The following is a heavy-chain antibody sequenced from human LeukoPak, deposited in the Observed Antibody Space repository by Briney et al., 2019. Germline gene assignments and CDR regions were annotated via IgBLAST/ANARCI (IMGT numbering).Heavy chain of an antibody. J-gene: IGHJ4*02. D-gene: IGHD1-26*01. CDR1: GFTFSSYG. CDR3: AKGSSWEPFYY. Sequence: QPGGSLRLSCAASGFTFSSYGMHWVRQAPGKGLEWVANIKQDGSEKYYVDSVKGRFTISRDNSKNTLYLQMNSLRAEDTAVYYCAKGSSWEPFYYWGQGTLVTVSS. CDR2: IKQDGSEK. V-gene: IGHV3-7*03.